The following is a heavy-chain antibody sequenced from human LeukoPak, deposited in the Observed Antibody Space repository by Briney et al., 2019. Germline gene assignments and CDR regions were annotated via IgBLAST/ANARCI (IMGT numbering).Heavy chain of an antibody. J-gene: IGHJ4*02. CDR1: GFNFSNYE. D-gene: IGHD1-26*01. CDR2: ISDSGETT. CDR3: ARDTSIVGGTGAGFDY. Sequence: PGGSLRLSCGASGFNFSNYEMNWVRQAPGKGLEWTSYISDSGETTYYADSVKGRFTISRDNAKNSVFLQIDSLRAEDTAVYYCARDTSIVGGTGAGFDYWGQGTLVTVSS. V-gene: IGHV3-48*03.